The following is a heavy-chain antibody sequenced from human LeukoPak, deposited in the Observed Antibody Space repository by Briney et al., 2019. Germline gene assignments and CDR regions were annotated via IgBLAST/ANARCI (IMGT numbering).Heavy chain of an antibody. J-gene: IGHJ6*03. Sequence: SETLSLTCTVSGGSISSGSYYWSWIRQPAGKGLEWIGRIYTSGSTNYNPSLKSRVTISVDTSKNQFSLKLSSATAADTAVYYCARDQYFGAVTTFYYYYMDVWGKGTTVTVSS. V-gene: IGHV4-61*02. CDR3: ARDQYFGAVTTFYYYYMDV. CDR2: IYTSGST. CDR1: GGSISSGSYY. D-gene: IGHD4-17*01.